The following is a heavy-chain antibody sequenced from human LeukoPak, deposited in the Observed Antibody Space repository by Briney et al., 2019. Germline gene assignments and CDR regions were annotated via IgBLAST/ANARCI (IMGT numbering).Heavy chain of an antibody. CDR2: ISAYNGNT. J-gene: IGHJ6*02. D-gene: IGHD2-2*01. CDR1: GYTFTSYG. Sequence: GASVKVSCKASGYTFTSYGISWVRQAPGQGLEWMGWISAYNGNTNYAQELQGRVTMTTDTSTSTAYMELRSLRSDDTAVYYCARDFGSRCSSTSCYYYYGMDVWGQGTTVTVSS. V-gene: IGHV1-18*01. CDR3: ARDFGSRCSSTSCYYYYGMDV.